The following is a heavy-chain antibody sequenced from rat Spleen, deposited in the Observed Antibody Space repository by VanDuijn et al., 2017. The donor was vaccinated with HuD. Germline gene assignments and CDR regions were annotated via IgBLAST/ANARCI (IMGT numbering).Heavy chain of an antibody. V-gene: IGHV4-2*01. CDR3: VRGPNYGVHTDYFDY. CDR1: GFNFNDHW. Sequence: EVKLVESGGGLVQPGRSLKLSCAVSGFNFNDHWMGWVRQAPGKGLEWIGKINKDSSTVKYTPSLKDKFTISRDNAQNTLFLQMNKLESEDTAIYYCVRGPNYGVHTDYFDYWGQGVMVTVSS. CDR2: INKDSSTV. D-gene: IGHD1-11*01. J-gene: IGHJ2*01.